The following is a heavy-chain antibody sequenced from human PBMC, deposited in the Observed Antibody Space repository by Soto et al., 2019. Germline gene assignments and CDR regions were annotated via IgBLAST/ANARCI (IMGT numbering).Heavy chain of an antibody. D-gene: IGHD3-16*02. J-gene: IGHJ4*02. Sequence: SETLSLTCTVSGVSISSYVWSWIRQPPGRGLEWIGYTYHRGSTNYSPFLKSRVAISLDTSENQFSLKVNSVTAADTAVYYCARIGGYHGPLDYWGQRTPVTVSS. CDR2: TYHRGST. CDR3: ARIGGYHGPLDY. V-gene: IGHV4-59*01. CDR1: GVSISSYV.